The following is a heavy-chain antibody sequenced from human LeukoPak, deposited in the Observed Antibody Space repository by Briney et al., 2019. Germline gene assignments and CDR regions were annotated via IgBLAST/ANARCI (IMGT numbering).Heavy chain of an antibody. CDR3: ARDGTAAGLYFDL. V-gene: IGHV3-7*01. CDR1: GFTFTDYW. CDR2: IRQDGGEK. Sequence: GGSLRLSCSVSGFTFTDYWMNWVRQAPGKGLEWVASIRQDGGEKSYMDSVRGRFSISRDNTKNSLFLQMSNLRAEDTAVYYCARDGTAAGLYFDLWGQGTLVTVSS. D-gene: IGHD6-13*01. J-gene: IGHJ4*01.